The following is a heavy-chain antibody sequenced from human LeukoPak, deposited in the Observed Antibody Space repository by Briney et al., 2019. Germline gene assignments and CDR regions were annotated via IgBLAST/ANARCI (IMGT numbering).Heavy chain of an antibody. J-gene: IGHJ4*02. Sequence: GGSLRLSCAASGFTFSSYAMSWVRQAPGKGLEWVSAISGSGISTYYADSVKGRFTISRDNSKNTLYLQLNSLRAEDTAVYYCAKDPRPSAGRGLFDYWGQGTLVTVSS. CDR1: GFTFSSYA. V-gene: IGHV3-23*01. CDR2: ISGSGIST. CDR3: AKDPRPSAGRGLFDY. D-gene: IGHD6-13*01.